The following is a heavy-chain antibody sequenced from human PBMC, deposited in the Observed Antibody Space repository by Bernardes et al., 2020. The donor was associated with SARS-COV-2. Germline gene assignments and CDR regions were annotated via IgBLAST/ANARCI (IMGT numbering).Heavy chain of an antibody. D-gene: IGHD3-10*01. CDR2: FDPEDGET. CDR1: GYTLTELS. Sequence: VKVSCKVSGYTLTELSMHWVRQAPGKGLEWMGGFDPEDGETIYAQKFQGRVTMTEDTSTDTAYMELSSLRSEDTAVYYCATNVLLWFGELLYVDYWGQGTLVTVSS. CDR3: ATNVLLWFGELLYVDY. V-gene: IGHV1-24*01. J-gene: IGHJ4*02.